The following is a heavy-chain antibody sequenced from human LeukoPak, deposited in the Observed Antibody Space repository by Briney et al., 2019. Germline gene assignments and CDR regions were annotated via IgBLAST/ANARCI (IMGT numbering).Heavy chain of an antibody. CDR1: GGTFSSYA. D-gene: IGHD3-22*01. CDR3: AREDYSGYLTLGGHAFDI. J-gene: IGHJ3*02. CDR2: IIPIFGIA. V-gene: IGHV1-69*04. Sequence: SVKVSCKASGGTFSSYAISWVRQAPGQGLEWMGRIIPIFGIANYAQKFQGRVTITADKSTSTAYMELSSLRSEDTAVYYCAREDYSGYLTLGGHAFDIWGQGTMVTVSS.